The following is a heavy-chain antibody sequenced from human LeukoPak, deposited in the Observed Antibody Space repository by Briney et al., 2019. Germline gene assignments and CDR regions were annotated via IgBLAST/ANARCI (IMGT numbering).Heavy chain of an antibody. CDR1: GGSFSGYY. CDR2: INHSGST. CDR3: ARGYYDSSGYYYGFDP. V-gene: IGHV4-34*01. J-gene: IGHJ5*02. Sequence: PSETLSLTCAVYGGSFSGYYWSWIRQPPGKGLEWIGEINHSGSTNYNPSLKSRVTISVDTSKNQFSLKLSSVTAADTAVYYCARGYYDSSGYYYGFDPWGQGTLVTVSS. D-gene: IGHD3-22*01.